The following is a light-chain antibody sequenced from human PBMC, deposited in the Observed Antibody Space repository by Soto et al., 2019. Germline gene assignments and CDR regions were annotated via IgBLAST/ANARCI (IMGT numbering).Light chain of an antibody. CDR3: QQRSNWPPGFT. CDR1: QRVGNY. Sequence: EIVLTQSPATLSLSPGERATLSCRASQRVGNYLAWYQQKPGQAPRLLIYDASSRAIGIPARFSGSGSGTDFTLTIGSLEPDDFAVYYCQQRSNWPPGFTFGQGTKLEIK. V-gene: IGKV3-11*01. CDR2: DAS. J-gene: IGKJ2*01.